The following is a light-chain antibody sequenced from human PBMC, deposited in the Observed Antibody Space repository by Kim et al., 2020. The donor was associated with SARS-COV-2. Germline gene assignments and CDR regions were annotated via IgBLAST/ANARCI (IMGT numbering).Light chain of an antibody. J-gene: IGKJ1*01. CDR2: AAS. Sequence: ASVGDRVAVTCRTSQGIDKYLAWYQQKPGKAPKLLIFAASTLQSGVPSRFSGSGSGTEFTLTVSSLQPEDFAIYYCQQLYTYPWTFGQGTKVDIK. CDR1: QGIDKY. V-gene: IGKV1-9*01. CDR3: QQLYTYPWT.